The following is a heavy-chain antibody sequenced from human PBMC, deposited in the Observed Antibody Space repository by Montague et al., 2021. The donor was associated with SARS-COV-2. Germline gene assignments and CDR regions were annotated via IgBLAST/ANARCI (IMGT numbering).Heavy chain of an antibody. V-gene: IGHV3-48*03. CDR3: ATGVKWNGVFDY. CDR2: ISVSGNTI. J-gene: IGHJ4*02. CDR1: GFTFSNFE. D-gene: IGHD1-26*01. Sequence: SLRLSCAASGFTFSNFEMNWVRQAPGKGLECVSHISVSGNTIYYADSLRGRFTISRDNGKSSVYLQMNNLRGEDTAVYYCATGVKWNGVFDYWDQGTLVTVSS.